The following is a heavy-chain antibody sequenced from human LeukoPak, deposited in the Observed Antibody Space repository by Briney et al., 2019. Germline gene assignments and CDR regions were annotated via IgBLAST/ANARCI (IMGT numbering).Heavy chain of an antibody. Sequence: SETLSLTCTVSAGSISSGSHHWGWIRQPPGKGLEWIGEINHSGSTNYNPSLKSRVTISVDTSKNQFSLKLSSVTAADTAVYYCARSEMGWSYDAFDIWGQGTMVTVSS. CDR1: AGSISSGSHH. D-gene: IGHD3-3*01. V-gene: IGHV4-39*07. CDR3: ARSEMGWSYDAFDI. CDR2: INHSGST. J-gene: IGHJ3*02.